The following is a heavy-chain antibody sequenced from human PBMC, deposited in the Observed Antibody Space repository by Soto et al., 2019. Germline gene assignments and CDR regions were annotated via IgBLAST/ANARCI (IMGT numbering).Heavy chain of an antibody. D-gene: IGHD6-13*01. CDR2: ISGYNGDT. CDR1: GYIFGSYG. CDR3: ARDLMVAAAGKNWFDA. J-gene: IGHJ5*02. V-gene: IGHV1-18*01. Sequence: QIQLVQSGGEVKKPGASVRVSCKSSGYIFGSYGISWVRQAPGQGLEWMGWISGYNGDTIYAQKYQDRVTMTTDTSTSTGYMELRSLKSDDTAVYYCARDLMVAAAGKNWFDAWGQGTLAAVSS.